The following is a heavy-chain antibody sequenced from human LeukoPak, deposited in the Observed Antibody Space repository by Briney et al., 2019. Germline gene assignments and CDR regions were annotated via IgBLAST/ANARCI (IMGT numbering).Heavy chain of an antibody. CDR1: GYTFSHYG. V-gene: IGHV1-18*01. D-gene: IGHD3-22*01. CDR2: ISAFNGNT. J-gene: IGHJ4*02. Sequence: SVKVSCKASGYTFSHYGISWVRQAPGQGLEWMGWISAFNGNTNYAQKLQGRVTMTTDTSTSTAYMELRSLRSDDTAVYYCAREAYSSGYYFPHDSWGQGTLVTVSS. CDR3: AREAYSSGYYFPHDS.